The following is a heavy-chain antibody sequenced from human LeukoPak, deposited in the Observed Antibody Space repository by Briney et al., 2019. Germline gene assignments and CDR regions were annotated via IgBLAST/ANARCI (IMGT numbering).Heavy chain of an antibody. CDR1: GFTVNNYY. J-gene: IGHJ3*02. V-gene: IGHV3-53*01. CDR2: IYRGGDT. CDR3: ARITGTTARGAFDI. Sequence: GGSLRLSCAASGFTVNNYYMSWVRQAPGKELEWVSTIYRGGDTYYAASVKGRFTISRDNSKNTLFLQMNSLRAEDTAVYYCARITGTTARGAFDIWGQGTMVTVSS. D-gene: IGHD1-1*01.